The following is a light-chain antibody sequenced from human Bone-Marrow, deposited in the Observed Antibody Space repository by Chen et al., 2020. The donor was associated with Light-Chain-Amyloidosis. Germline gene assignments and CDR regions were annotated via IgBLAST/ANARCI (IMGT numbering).Light chain of an antibody. Sequence: DVAMTHAPDSLTVPLGERGTIKCKSSQSVLFSEDNKHHLSWFQQKPGQAPRLLIHSASTRESGVPDRLSGRGSGTDFTLTISSLQAEDVAVYYCQQYHSIPRTFGQGTKVELK. J-gene: IGKJ1*01. CDR3: QQYHSIPRT. CDR1: QSVLFSEDNKHH. CDR2: SAS. V-gene: IGKV4-1*01.